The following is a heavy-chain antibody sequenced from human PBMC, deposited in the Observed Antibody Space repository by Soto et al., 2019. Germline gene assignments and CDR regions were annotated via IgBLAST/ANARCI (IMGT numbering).Heavy chain of an antibody. CDR1: GGSFNSNA. D-gene: IGHD1-1*01. CDR3: ASHDPGARFDP. J-gene: IGHJ5*02. Sequence: QVQLVQSGAEVKKPGSSVKVSCKASGGSFNSNAFSWVRQAPGQGLEWMGWINPNNGATHYGLSFQGRVTMTRDTSISTAYMELSSLRSDDTAVYYCASHDPGARFDPWGQGTLVIVSS. CDR2: INPNNGAT. V-gene: IGHV1-2*02.